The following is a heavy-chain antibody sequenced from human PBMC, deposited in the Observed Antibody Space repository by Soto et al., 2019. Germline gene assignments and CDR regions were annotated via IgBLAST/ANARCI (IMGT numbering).Heavy chain of an antibody. CDR3: AHSPSLYYGSGSIHFDY. D-gene: IGHD3-10*01. V-gene: IGHV2-5*02. CDR2: IYWDDDK. Sequence: QITLKESGPTLVKPTQTLTLTCTFSGFSLSTSGVGVGWIRQPPGKALEWLALIYWDDDKRYSPSLKSRLTITKDTSKNQVVLTMTNMDPVDTATYYCAHSPSLYYGSGSIHFDYWGQGTLVTVSS. J-gene: IGHJ4*02. CDR1: GFSLSTSGVG.